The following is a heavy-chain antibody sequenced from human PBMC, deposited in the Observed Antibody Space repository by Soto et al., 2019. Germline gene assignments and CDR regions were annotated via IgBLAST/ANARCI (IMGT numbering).Heavy chain of an antibody. J-gene: IGHJ5*02. D-gene: IGHD3-10*01. CDR2: INAGKGKK. V-gene: IGHV1-3*01. Sequence: GASVKVSCKASGYTFTTYAIHWVRQAPGQRLEWKGRINAGKGKKKKTQKNQGRVTITRDTSASTAYLELSSLRSEDTAVYHCARTWFGESNTWFDPWGQGTLVTVSS. CDR3: ARTWFGESNTWFDP. CDR1: GYTFTTYA.